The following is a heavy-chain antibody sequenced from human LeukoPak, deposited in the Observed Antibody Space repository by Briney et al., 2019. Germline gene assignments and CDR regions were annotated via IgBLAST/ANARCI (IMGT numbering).Heavy chain of an antibody. CDR3: ARSDTFGGVFAFDAFDI. CDR1: GGSITSANW. CDR2: IYHTGNT. Sequence: SETLSLTCAVSGGSITSANWWSWVRQSPGKGLEWIGEIYHTGNTNYNPSLNSRVSISLDTSKNQFSLKLSSVTAADTAVYYCARSDTFGGVFAFDAFDIWGQGTMVTVSS. D-gene: IGHD3-16*02. V-gene: IGHV4-4*02. J-gene: IGHJ3*02.